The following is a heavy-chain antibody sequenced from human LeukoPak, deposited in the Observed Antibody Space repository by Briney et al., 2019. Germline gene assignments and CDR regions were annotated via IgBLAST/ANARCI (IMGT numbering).Heavy chain of an antibody. D-gene: IGHD6-6*01. CDR1: GFTFSSYG. CDR2: ISGSGDNT. V-gene: IGHV3-23*01. J-gene: IGHJ4*02. Sequence: GGSLRLSCAASGFTFSSYGMSWVRQVPGKGLEWVSVISGSGDNTYYADSVKGRFTISRDNSKNMLYLQMNSLRAEDTAVYYCAKWKYSNSGIDDYWGQGALVTVSS. CDR3: AKWKYSNSGIDDY.